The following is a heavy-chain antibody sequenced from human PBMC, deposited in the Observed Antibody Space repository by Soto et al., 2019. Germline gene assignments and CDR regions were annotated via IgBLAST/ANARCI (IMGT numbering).Heavy chain of an antibody. CDR3: AREGYCSSGSCALYSHEYFGMDG. CDR2: ISTYNGNT. CDR1: GYTFDRYG. D-gene: IGHD2-15*01. Sequence: QVQLVQSGAEVKKPGASVKVSCKASGYTFDRYGISWVRQAPGQGLEWMGWISTYNGNTNYAQKLKGRVTMTTDTFTGTAYMELRSLTSDDTAVYYCAREGYCSSGSCALYSHEYFGMDGWGQGTTVTVSS. J-gene: IGHJ6*02. V-gene: IGHV1-18*01.